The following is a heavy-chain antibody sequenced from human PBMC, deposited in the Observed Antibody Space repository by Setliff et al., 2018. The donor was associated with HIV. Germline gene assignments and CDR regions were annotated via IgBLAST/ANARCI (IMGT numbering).Heavy chain of an antibody. CDR2: ISYDGSNK. CDR1: GFTFSSYA. Sequence: GGSLRLSCAASGFTFSSYAMHWVRQAPGKGLEWVAVISYDGSNKYYADSVKGRFTISRDNSKNTLYLQMNSLRGEDTAVYYCARDKGAYCGDDCYFKSFDIWGQGTMVTVSS. D-gene: IGHD2-21*02. J-gene: IGHJ3*02. V-gene: IGHV3-30-3*01. CDR3: ARDKGAYCGDDCYFKSFDI.